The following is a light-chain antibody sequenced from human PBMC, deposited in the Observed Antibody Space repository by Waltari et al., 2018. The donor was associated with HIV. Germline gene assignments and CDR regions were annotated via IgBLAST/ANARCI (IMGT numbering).Light chain of an antibody. V-gene: IGKV3-15*01. Sequence: EIVMTQSPATLSVSPGERATLSCRASQSVRSNLAWYQQKPGQAPRLLIYDASTRATGIPARCSGSGSGTEFSLTISSLQSEDFAIYYCQQYNNWWTFGQGTKVEIK. CDR2: DAS. J-gene: IGKJ1*01. CDR3: QQYNNWWT. CDR1: QSVRSN.